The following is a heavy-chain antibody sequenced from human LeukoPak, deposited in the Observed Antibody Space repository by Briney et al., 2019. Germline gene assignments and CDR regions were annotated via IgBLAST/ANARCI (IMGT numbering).Heavy chain of an antibody. CDR1: GGSISSGGYY. CDR2: IYYSGST. CDR3: ARPLSYDTDAFDI. J-gene: IGHJ3*02. Sequence: SETLSLTCTVPGGSISSGGYYWSWIRQPPGKGLEWIGYIYYSGSTNYNPSLKSRVTISVDTSKNQFPLKLSSVTAADTAVYYCARPLSYDTDAFDIWGQGTMVTVSS. D-gene: IGHD3-22*01. V-gene: IGHV4-61*08.